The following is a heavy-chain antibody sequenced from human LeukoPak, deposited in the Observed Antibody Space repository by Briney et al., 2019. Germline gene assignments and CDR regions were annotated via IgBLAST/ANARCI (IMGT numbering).Heavy chain of an antibody. CDR3: ARGGYDFWSGYHLDY. J-gene: IGHJ4*02. V-gene: IGHV3-23*01. CDR2: ISGSGGST. D-gene: IGHD3/OR15-3a*01. CDR1: GFTVSSNY. Sequence: PGGSLRLSCAASGFTVSSNYMSWVRQAPGKGLEWVSSISGSGGSTYYADSVKGRFTISRDNSKNTLYLQMSRLRGEDTAVYYCARGGYDFWSGYHLDYWGQGTLVTVSS.